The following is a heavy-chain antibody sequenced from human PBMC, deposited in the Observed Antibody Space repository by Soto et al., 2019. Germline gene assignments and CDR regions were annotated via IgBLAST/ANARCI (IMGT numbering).Heavy chain of an antibody. V-gene: IGHV6-1*01. CDR3: ARSEEYCSGGSCYTLAFDI. CDR2: TYHRSKWYN. J-gene: IGHJ3*02. CDR1: GDSVSSNSAA. Sequence: SQTLSLTCAISGDSVSSNSAAWNWIRQSPSRGLELLGRTYHRSKWYNDYALSVKSRISVNPDTSKNQFSLQLNSVTPEDTAVYFCARSEEYCSGGSCYTLAFDIWGQGTMVTVSS. D-gene: IGHD2-15*01.